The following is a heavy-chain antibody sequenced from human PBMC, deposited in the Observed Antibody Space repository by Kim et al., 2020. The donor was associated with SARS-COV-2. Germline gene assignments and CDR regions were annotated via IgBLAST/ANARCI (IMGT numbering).Heavy chain of an antibody. CDR1: GYTFTSYD. CDR3: ASIGDPMGYYYYYGMDV. D-gene: IGHD3-10*01. J-gene: IGHJ6*02. Sequence: ASVKVSCKASGYTFTSYDINWVRQATGQGLEWMGWMNPNSGNTGYAQKFQGRVTMTRNTSISTAYMELSSLRSEDTAVYYCASIGDPMGYYYYYGMDVWGQGTTVTVSS. V-gene: IGHV1-8*01. CDR2: MNPNSGNT.